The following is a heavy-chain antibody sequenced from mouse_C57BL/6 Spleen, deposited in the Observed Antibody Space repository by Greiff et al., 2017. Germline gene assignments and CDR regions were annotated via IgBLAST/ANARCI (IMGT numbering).Heavy chain of an antibody. V-gene: IGHV1-4*01. Sequence: VKLQESGAELARPGASVKMSCKASGYTFTSYTMHWVKQRPGQGLEWIGYINPSSGYTKYNQKFKDKATLTADKSSSTAYMQLSSLTSEDSAVYYCARGPRDSSGYVGYWGQGTTRTVSS. J-gene: IGHJ2*01. CDR1: GYTFTSYT. D-gene: IGHD3-2*02. CDR2: INPSSGYT. CDR3: ARGPRDSSGYVGY.